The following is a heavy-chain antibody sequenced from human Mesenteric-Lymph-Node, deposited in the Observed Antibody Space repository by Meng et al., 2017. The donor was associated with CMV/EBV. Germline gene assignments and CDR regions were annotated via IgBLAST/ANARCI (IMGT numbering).Heavy chain of an antibody. Sequence: VSGGSVSSGGGYWGGIRQRPERGLGWIGSINCSGRTYNNQSLKRGVTISINTSKNQFSLKLSSGTAADTAVYYCARLESIAAAHFDYWGQGTLVTVSS. CDR2: INCSGRT. CDR3: ARLESIAAAHFDY. J-gene: IGHJ4*02. V-gene: IGHV4-39*01. CDR1: GGSVSSGGGY. D-gene: IGHD6-13*01.